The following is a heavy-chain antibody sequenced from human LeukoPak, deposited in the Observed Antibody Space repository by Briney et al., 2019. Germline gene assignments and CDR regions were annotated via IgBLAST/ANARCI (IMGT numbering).Heavy chain of an antibody. Sequence: PGGSLRLSCTASGFTFSSSGMHWVRQAPGKGLEWVAVISLDGTITDYAEDVRGRFFISRDTSKNILVLQMNSLRTEDTAVYYCARDLDHYDILTGYDYWGQGTLVTVSS. CDR1: GFTFSSSG. CDR3: ARDLDHYDILTGYDY. D-gene: IGHD3-9*01. J-gene: IGHJ4*02. V-gene: IGHV3-30*03. CDR2: ISLDGTIT.